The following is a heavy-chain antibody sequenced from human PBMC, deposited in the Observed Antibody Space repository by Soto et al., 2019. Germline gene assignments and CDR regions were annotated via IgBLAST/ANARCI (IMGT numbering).Heavy chain of an antibody. CDR3: ARFTRGSSGDY. CDR2: IKEDGSDK. CDR1: GFTFNTYW. V-gene: IGHV3-7*01. J-gene: IGHJ4*02. Sequence: EAQLVESGGDLVQPGGSLRLSCVASGFTFNTYWMSWVRQAPGKGLEWVANIKEDGSDKYYVDSVKGRFTISRDNAKNLLYLQMNSLGVGDTAMYYCARFTRGSSGDYWGQGTLVTVSS. D-gene: IGHD6-25*01.